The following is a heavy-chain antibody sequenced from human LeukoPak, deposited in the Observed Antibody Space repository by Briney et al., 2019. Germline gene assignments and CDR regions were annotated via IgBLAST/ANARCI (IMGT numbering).Heavy chain of an antibody. D-gene: IGHD2-8*01. CDR2: VSLSGLT. CDR3: SRENGAFSPFGY. CDR1: GGSITSTNW. J-gene: IGHJ4*02. Sequence: SGTLSLTCGVSGGSITSTNWWSWVRQPPGQGLEWVGEVSLSGLTNYNPSLSSRVIMALDTSKNHLSLHLTSVTAADTAVYYCSRENGAFSPFGYWGQGYLVTVLS. V-gene: IGHV4-4*02.